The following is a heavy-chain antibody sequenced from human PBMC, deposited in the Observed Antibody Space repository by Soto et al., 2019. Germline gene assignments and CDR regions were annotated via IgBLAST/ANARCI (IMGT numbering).Heavy chain of an antibody. CDR3: ATSFGVVTAIRQRYGMDV. CDR2: INHSGST. CDR1: GGSFSGYY. D-gene: IGHD2-21*02. Sequence: SETLSLTCAVYGGSFSGYYWSWIRQPPGKGLEWIGEINHSGSTNYNPSLKSRVTTSVDTSKNQFSLKLSSVTAADTAVYYCATSFGVVTAIRQRYGMDVWGQGTTVTVSS. J-gene: IGHJ6*02. V-gene: IGHV4-34*01.